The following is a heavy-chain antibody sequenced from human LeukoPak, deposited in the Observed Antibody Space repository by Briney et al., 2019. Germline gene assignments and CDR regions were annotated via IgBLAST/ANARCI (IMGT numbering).Heavy chain of an antibody. Sequence: SETLSLTCTVSGGSISSSSYFWGWIRQPPGKGLEWIGSIYYSGSTYYNPSLKSRVTISVDTSKNQFSLRLSSVTAADTAAYYCARLTLPYQDIVVVVAATGYFDYWGQGTLVTVSS. CDR1: GGSISSSSYF. V-gene: IGHV4-39*07. CDR3: ARLTLPYQDIVVVVAATGYFDY. J-gene: IGHJ4*02. CDR2: IYYSGST. D-gene: IGHD2-15*01.